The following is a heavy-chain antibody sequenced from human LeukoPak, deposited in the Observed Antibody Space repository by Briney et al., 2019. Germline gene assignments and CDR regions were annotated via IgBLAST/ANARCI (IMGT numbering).Heavy chain of an antibody. V-gene: IGHV3-53*01. CDR2: FYSDALDGIT. Sequence: GGSLRLSCAGSGFTVSSSTMSWVRQAPGKGLEWVSNFYSDALDGITNYADSVKGRFTISRDNSQNTLYLQMNSLRVEDTATYYCARDEGYFQHWGQGTLVTVSS. CDR3: ARDEGYFQH. CDR1: GFTVSSST. J-gene: IGHJ1*01.